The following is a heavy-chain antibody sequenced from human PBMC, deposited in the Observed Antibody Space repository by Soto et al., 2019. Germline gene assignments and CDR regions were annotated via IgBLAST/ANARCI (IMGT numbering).Heavy chain of an antibody. J-gene: IGHJ4*02. V-gene: IGHV3-33*01. CDR3: ARDRYDGWGYFDY. CDR2: IWYDGSNK. Sequence: GSLRISGAASGFTLSSYAMGWVRQAPGKGLEWVAVIWYDGSNKYYADSVKGRFTISRDNSKNTLYLQMNSLRAEDTAVYYWARDRYDGWGYFDYWGQGTLVTVSS. CDR1: GFTLSSYA. D-gene: IGHD1-20*01.